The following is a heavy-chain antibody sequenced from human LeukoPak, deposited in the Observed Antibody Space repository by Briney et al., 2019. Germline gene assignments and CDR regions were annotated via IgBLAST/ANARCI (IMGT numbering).Heavy chain of an antibody. CDR3: ARGRYGLLSGYDY. V-gene: IGHV1-2*02. CDR2: INPHSGGT. D-gene: IGHD3-22*01. Sequence: ASVKVSCKASGYTFTGYYVHWVRQAPVQGLEWMGWINPHSGGTNYAQEFQGRVTMTRDTSISTAYMELSRLTSDDTAVYYCARGRYGLLSGYDYWGQGAMVTVSS. CDR1: GYTFTGYY. J-gene: IGHJ4*02.